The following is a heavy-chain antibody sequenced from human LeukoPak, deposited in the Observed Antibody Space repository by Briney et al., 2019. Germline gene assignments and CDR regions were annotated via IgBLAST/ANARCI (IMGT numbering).Heavy chain of an antibody. CDR1: GFTFSSYA. J-gene: IGHJ3*02. CDR3: ATFNSGSYYRFAFDT. Sequence: GASLRLSCAASGFTFSSYAMSWVRQAPGKGLEWVSAISGSGGSTYYADSVKGRFTISRDNSKNTLYLQMNSLRAEDTAVYYCATFNSGSYYRFAFDTWGQGTMVTVSS. V-gene: IGHV3-23*01. D-gene: IGHD1-26*01. CDR2: ISGSGGST.